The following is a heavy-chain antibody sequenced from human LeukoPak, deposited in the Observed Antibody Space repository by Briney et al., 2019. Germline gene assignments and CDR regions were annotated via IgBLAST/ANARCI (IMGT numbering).Heavy chain of an antibody. CDR1: GYTLTELS. D-gene: IGHD3-22*01. Sequence: GASVKVSCKVSGYTLTELSMHWVRQAPGKGLEWMGGFDPEDGETIYAQKFQGRVTMTEDTSTDTAYMELSSLRSEDTAVYYCARDYGASYDSSGYSRLGYWGQGTLVTVSS. J-gene: IGHJ4*02. CDR2: FDPEDGET. V-gene: IGHV1-24*01. CDR3: ARDYGASYDSSGYSRLGY.